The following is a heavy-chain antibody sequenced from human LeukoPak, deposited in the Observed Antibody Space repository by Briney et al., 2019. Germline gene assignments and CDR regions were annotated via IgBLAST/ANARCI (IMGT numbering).Heavy chain of an antibody. CDR1: GYTFTSYD. CDR2: MNPNSGNT. D-gene: IGHD1-26*01. Sequence: ASVKVSCKASGYTFTSYDINWVRQATGQGLEWMGWMNPNSGNTGYAQKFQGRVTMTRNTSISIAYMELSSLRSEDTAVYYCARERIVGDYSGGNWFDPWGQGTLVTVSS. V-gene: IGHV1-8*01. J-gene: IGHJ5*02. CDR3: ARERIVGDYSGGNWFDP.